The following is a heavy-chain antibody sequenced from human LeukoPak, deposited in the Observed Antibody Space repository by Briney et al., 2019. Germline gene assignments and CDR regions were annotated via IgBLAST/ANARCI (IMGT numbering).Heavy chain of an antibody. CDR3: ARASSTQIQLWYFDY. CDR1: DYTFVNHG. J-gene: IGHJ4*02. Sequence: ASVKVSCKASDYTFVNHGISWVRQAPGQGLEWLGWISGYSDSSHYGQSVQGRVTMITDAATSTAYLELRSLRSDDTAVYYCARASSTQIQLWYFDYWGQGTLVTVSS. CDR2: ISGYSDSS. V-gene: IGHV1-18*01. D-gene: IGHD5-18*01.